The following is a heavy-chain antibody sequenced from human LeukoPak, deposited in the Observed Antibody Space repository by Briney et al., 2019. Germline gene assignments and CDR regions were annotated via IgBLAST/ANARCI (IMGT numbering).Heavy chain of an antibody. CDR3: ARLMESVAAPDY. V-gene: IGHV4-59*08. D-gene: IGHD6-19*01. J-gene: IGHJ4*02. CDR1: GGSISSYY. CDR2: IYYSGST. Sequence: SETLSLTCTVSGGSISSYYWSWIRQPPGKGLEWIGYIYYSGSTNYNPSLKSRVTISVDTSKNQFSLKLSSVTAADTAVYYCARLMESVAAPDYWGQGTLVTVSS.